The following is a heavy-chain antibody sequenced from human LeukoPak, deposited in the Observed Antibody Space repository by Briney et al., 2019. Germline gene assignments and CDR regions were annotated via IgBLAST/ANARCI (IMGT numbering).Heavy chain of an antibody. D-gene: IGHD1-26*01. CDR1: GFPFTAFA. Sequence: GGSLRLSFQASGFPFTAFAMGWVRQAPGKGLGWVPAISGGGGSTYYADSVKGRFTISRDNSKNTLYLQINSLRAEDTAVYYCAKVGATEWLRLFDYWGQGTLVTVSS. CDR3: AKVGATEWLRLFDY. V-gene: IGHV3-23*01. CDR2: ISGGGGST. J-gene: IGHJ4*02.